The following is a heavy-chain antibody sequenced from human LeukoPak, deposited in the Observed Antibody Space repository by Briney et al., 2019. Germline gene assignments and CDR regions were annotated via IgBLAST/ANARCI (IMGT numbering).Heavy chain of an antibody. Sequence: GGSLRLSCAASGFTFSSYEMTWVRQAPGKGLEWISYISSSGSAIYYADSVKGRFTISRDNAKNSLYLQMNSLRDEDTAVYYCARELDTAMVLSDYWGQGTLVTVSS. CDR2: ISSSGSAI. J-gene: IGHJ4*02. CDR3: ARELDTAMVLSDY. D-gene: IGHD5-18*01. V-gene: IGHV3-48*03. CDR1: GFTFSSYE.